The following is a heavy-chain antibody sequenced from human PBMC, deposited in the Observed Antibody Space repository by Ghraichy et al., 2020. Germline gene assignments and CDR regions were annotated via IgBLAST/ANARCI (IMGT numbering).Heavy chain of an antibody. CDR2: INHSGST. J-gene: IGHJ4*02. CDR3: ARGRTTVVTRDFDY. CDR1: GGSFSGYY. D-gene: IGHD4-23*01. Sequence: SETLSLTCAVYGGSFSGYYWSWIRQPPGKGLEWIGEINHSGSTNYNPSLKSRVTISVDTSKNQFSLKLSSVTAADTAVYYCARGRTTVVTRDFDYWGQGTLVTVSS. V-gene: IGHV4-34*01.